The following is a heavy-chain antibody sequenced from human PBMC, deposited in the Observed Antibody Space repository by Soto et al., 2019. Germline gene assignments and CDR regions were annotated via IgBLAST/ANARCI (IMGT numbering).Heavy chain of an antibody. CDR3: ASGIQLWLRRINNGYSG. CDR2: IIPMFGTA. CDR1: GGTFSTYA. J-gene: IGHJ4*02. D-gene: IGHD5-18*01. V-gene: IGHV1-69*13. Sequence: SVKVSCKAPGGTFSTYAISWVRQAPGQGLEWMGGIIPMFGTANYAQRFQDKVTITADEPTNTVYMELSSLRSEDTAVYFCASGIQLWLRRINNGYSGWGQGTLVTVSS.